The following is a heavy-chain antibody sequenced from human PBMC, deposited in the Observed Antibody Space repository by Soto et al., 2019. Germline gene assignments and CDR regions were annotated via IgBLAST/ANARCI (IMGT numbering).Heavy chain of an antibody. J-gene: IGHJ4*02. D-gene: IGHD2-15*01. V-gene: IGHV3-30*18. Sequence: GGSLRLSCAASGFTFSSYGMHWVRQAPGKGLEWVAVISYDGSNKYYADSVKGRFTISRDNSKNTLYLQMNSLRAEDTAVYYCAKDIGYCSGGSCEYYFDYWGQGTLVTVSS. CDR3: AKDIGYCSGGSCEYYFDY. CDR2: ISYDGSNK. CDR1: GFTFSSYG.